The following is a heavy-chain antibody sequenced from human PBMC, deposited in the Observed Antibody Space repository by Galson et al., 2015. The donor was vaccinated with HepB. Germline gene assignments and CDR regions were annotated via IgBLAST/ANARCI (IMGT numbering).Heavy chain of an antibody. D-gene: IGHD3-9*01. CDR2: ISGSGDTV. V-gene: IGHV3-48*02. J-gene: IGHJ4*02. Sequence: SLRLSCAASGFTFNNYAMNWVRQAPGKGLEWVSYISGSGDTVYYGDSVKGRFTISRDDSKNSLYLQMYSLRDEDTAMYFCAREKRTETGNYIDFWGQGTLVTGSA. CDR1: GFTFNNYA. CDR3: AREKRTETGNYIDF.